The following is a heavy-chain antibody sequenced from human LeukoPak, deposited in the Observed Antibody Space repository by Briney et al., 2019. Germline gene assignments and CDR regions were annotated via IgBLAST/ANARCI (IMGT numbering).Heavy chain of an antibody. CDR3: ARVVAGHHFDY. CDR1: GGSINSYY. D-gene: IGHD6-19*01. V-gene: IGHV4-59*13. J-gene: IGHJ4*02. Sequence: PSETLSLTCTVSGGSINSYYWNWIRQPPGKGLEWIGYIYYSGTTNYNPPLKSRVTISVDTSKNQFSLKLSSVTAADTAVYYCARVVAGHHFDYWGQGTLVTVSS. CDR2: IYYSGTT.